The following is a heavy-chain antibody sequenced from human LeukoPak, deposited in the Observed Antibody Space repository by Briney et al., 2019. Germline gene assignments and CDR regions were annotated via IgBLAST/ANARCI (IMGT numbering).Heavy chain of an antibody. Sequence: ASVKVSCKASGYTFTSYYMHWVRQAPGQGLKWMGIINPSGGSTSYAQKFQGRVTMTRDTSTSTVYMELSSLRSEDTAVYYCARDPTDYYMDVWGKGTTVTVSS. V-gene: IGHV1-46*01. J-gene: IGHJ6*03. CDR1: GYTFTSYY. CDR2: INPSGGST. CDR3: ARDPTDYYMDV.